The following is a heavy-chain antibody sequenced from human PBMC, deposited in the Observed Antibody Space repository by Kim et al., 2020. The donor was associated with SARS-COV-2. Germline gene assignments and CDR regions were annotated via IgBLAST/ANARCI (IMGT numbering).Heavy chain of an antibody. D-gene: IGHD2-2*01. CDR1: GLTLSTYT. V-gene: IGHV3-21*01. J-gene: IGHJ4*02. CDR3: PSGVPAGV. Sequence: GGSLRLSCVASGLTLSTYTMSWVRQAPGKGLEWVSSITSGGSFLYYADSVKGRFTVSRDNAKNSLYLEMSSLRAEDTAVYYCPSGVPAGVWGQGTLVTVS. CDR2: ITSGGSFL.